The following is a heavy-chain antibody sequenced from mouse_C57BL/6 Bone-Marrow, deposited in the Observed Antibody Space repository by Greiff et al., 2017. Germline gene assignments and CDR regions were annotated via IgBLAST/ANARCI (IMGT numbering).Heavy chain of an antibody. CDR3: ARLIRGGYCFDY. Sequence: QVQLQQPGAELVKPGASVKMSCKASGYTFTSYWITWVKQRPGQGLEWIGDIYPGSGSTNYNEKFKDKATLTVDKSSSTAYMQLSSLTSEDSAVYYGARLIRGGYCFDYWGQGTTLTVSS. CDR1: GYTFTSYW. J-gene: IGHJ2*01. V-gene: IGHV1-55*01. CDR2: IYPGSGST. D-gene: IGHD1-1*02.